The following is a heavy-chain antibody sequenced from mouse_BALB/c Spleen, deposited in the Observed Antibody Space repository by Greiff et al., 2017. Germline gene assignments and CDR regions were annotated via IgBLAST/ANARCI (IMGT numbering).Heavy chain of an antibody. J-gene: IGHJ2*01. CDR2: ISNGGGST. CDR3: ARHLDGNYFDY. V-gene: IGHV5-12-2*01. D-gene: IGHD2-1*01. Sequence: EVKLVESGGGLVQPGGSLKLSCAASGFTFSSYTMSWVRQTPEKRLEWVAYISNGGGSTYYPDTVKGRFTISRDNAKNTLYLQMSSLKSEDTAMYYCARHLDGNYFDYWGQGTTLTVSS. CDR1: GFTFSSYT.